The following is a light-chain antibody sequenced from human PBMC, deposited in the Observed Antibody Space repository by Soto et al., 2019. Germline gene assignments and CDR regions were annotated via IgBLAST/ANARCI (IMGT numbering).Light chain of an antibody. CDR2: YDE. V-gene: IGLV1-36*01. CDR3: NSYTSLFTVRAV. Sequence: QSVLTQPPSVSGAPRQRVTISCSGGSSNIGNNAVNWYQHLPGKAPKVLIYYDELLPSGVSDRFSGSKSGTSASLAISGLQSEDEADYYCNSYTSLFTVRAVFGTGTKVTVL. J-gene: IGLJ1*01. CDR1: SSNIGNNA.